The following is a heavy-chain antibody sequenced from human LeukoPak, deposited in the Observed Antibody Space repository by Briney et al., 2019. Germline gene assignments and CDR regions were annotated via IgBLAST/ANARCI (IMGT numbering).Heavy chain of an antibody. Sequence: GGSLRLSCEVSGVTFSSFAMSWVRQAPGRGLEWASGISGSGGSTYYADSVKGRFTISRDNSKNTLYLQMNSLRAGDTAVYFCAKDKYSYGPERFIKHWGREPLVTVS. J-gene: IGHJ4*02. D-gene: IGHD3-16*01. V-gene: IGHV3-23*01. CDR2: ISGSGGST. CDR1: GVTFSSFA. CDR3: AKDKYSYGPERFIKH.